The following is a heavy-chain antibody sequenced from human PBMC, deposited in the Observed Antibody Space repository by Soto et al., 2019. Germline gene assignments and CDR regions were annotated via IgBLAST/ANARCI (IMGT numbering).Heavy chain of an antibody. V-gene: IGHV4-39*01. CDR1: GGSITSSSHF. CDR3: AGQTFTIAAASYGRSNWFDP. J-gene: IGHJ5*02. Sequence: SETLSLTCTASGGSITSSSHFWDRVRQPPGKGLEWIGTIYFTGNTYYTPSLKSRLTMSIDTSKNEFSLRLNSVTAADTAVYYCAGQTFTIAAASYGRSNWFDPWGPGTLVTVSS. D-gene: IGHD6-25*01. CDR2: IYFTGNT.